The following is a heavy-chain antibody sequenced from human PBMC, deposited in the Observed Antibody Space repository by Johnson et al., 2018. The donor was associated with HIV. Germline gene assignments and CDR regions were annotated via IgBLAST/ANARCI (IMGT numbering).Heavy chain of an antibody. J-gene: IGHJ3*01. D-gene: IGHD3-3*02. CDR2: IKQDGSEK. V-gene: IGHV3-7*02. Sequence: VQLVESGGGLVQPGGSLRLSCAASGFTFSSYWMSWVRQAPGKGLEWVANIKQDGSEKYYVDSVKGRFTISRDNAKNTLYLEMNSMRPDDTAIFCCARGGGRGIFVHRDAFDVWGQGTLVTVSS. CDR1: GFTFSSYW. CDR3: ARGGGRGIFVHRDAFDV.